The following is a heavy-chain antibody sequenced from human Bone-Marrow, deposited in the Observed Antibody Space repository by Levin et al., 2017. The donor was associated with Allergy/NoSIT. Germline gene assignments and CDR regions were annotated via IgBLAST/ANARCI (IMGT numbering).Heavy chain of an antibody. J-gene: IGHJ6*03. D-gene: IGHD2-2*01. Sequence: GESLKISCKASGYTFTSYAMHWVRQAPGQRLEWMGWINAGNGNTKYSQKFQGRVTITRDTSASTAYMELSSLRSEDTAVYYCARDHTYCSSTSCHSPLYYMDVWGKGTTVTVSS. CDR1: GYTFTSYA. V-gene: IGHV1-3*01. CDR2: INAGNGNT. CDR3: ARDHTYCSSTSCHSPLYYMDV.